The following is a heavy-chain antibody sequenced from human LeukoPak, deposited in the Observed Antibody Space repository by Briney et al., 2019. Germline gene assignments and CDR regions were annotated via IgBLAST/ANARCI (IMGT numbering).Heavy chain of an antibody. V-gene: IGHV4-59*02. CDR2: VSYSGGT. J-gene: IGHJ3*01. CDR1: GDSVSGHY. Sequence: SETLSLTCTVSGDSVSGHYWSWIRQTPGKGLEWIGYVSYSGGTNYNPSPKRRVSISLNTSKNQFSLKLSSPAAAAPAVYYCARAPMAITTSAFPDAFDFWGQGTMVTVSS. CDR3: ARAPMAITTSAFPDAFDF. D-gene: IGHD5-12*01.